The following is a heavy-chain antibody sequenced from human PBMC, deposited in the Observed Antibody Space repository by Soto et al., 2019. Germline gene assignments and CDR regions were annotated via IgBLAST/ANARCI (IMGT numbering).Heavy chain of an antibody. CDR2: IDYSGGTT. V-gene: IGHV3-23*01. Sequence: GGSLRLSCAASGFTFSRLAMGWVRQAPGKGLEWVSVIDYSGGTTYYTDSVKGRFTISRDNSKKMLFLQMNSLRAEDTAVYFCAKDATRTDGWYYFDYWGQGALVTVSS. J-gene: IGHJ4*02. D-gene: IGHD6-19*01. CDR1: GFTFSRLA. CDR3: AKDATRTDGWYYFDY.